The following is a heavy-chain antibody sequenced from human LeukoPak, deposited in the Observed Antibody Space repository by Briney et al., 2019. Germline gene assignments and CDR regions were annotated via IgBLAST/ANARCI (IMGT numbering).Heavy chain of an antibody. CDR2: IRGDGSMT. CDR1: EFTFSAYW. J-gene: IGHJ4*02. D-gene: IGHD2-8*01. CDR3: AKWPEGAMDYFDY. Sequence: GGSLRLSCAASEFTFSAYWMHWVRQAPGKGLVWVSRIRGDGSMTNYADSVKGRFTISRDNSKNTLYLEMSSLRVEDTAIYYCAKWPEGAMDYFDYWGQGTLVTVSS. V-gene: IGHV3-74*01.